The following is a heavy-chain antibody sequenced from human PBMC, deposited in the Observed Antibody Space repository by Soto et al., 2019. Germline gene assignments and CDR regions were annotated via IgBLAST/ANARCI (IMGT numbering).Heavy chain of an antibody. CDR3: ASYYGCNSFHWFDP. CDR1: GDSVSSNSAA. Sequence: SQTLSLTCAISGDSVSSNSAAWNWIRQSPSRGLEWLGRTYYRSKWYNEYAQSVKSRITINPDTSKNQFSLQVNSVTPEDTAVYYCASYYGCNSFHWFDPWGEGTLVTVSS. CDR2: TYYRSKWYN. V-gene: IGHV6-1*01. D-gene: IGHD4-17*01. J-gene: IGHJ5*02.